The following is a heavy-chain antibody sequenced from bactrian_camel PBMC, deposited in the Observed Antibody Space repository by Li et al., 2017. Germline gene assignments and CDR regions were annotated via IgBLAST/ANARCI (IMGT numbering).Heavy chain of an antibody. V-gene: IGHV3S40*01. J-gene: IGHJ4*01. CDR1: GYTLC. Sequence: DVQLVESGGGSVQAGESLRLSCVASGYTLCMGWFRQAPGKGFEWVSGIRLDGSMTYYADSVKGRFAISRDDAKNTMYLQMVGLKTEDMAVYYCAAGLLADHGLGLGTQVTVS. CDR2: IRLDGSMT. D-gene: IGHD5*01.